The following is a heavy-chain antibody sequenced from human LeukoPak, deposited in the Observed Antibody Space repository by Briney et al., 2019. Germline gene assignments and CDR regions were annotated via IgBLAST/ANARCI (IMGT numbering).Heavy chain of an antibody. J-gene: IGHJ4*02. CDR3: ARDVGADF. CDR1: GFTFTDYY. Sequence: GGSLRLSCAASGFTFTDYYMTWLRQAPGKGLQWVAYISDRGTTVGYADSVKGRFSISRDNAENSLYLQMNSLRVEDTGFYYCARDVGADFWGQGTLVTVSS. D-gene: IGHD1-26*01. V-gene: IGHV3-11*04. CDR2: ISDRGTTV.